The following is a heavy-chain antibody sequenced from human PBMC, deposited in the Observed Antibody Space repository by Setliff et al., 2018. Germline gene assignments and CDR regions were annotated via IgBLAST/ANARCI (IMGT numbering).Heavy chain of an antibody. V-gene: IGHV1-18*01. CDR3: ARAVGYCSGGSCYKGEDY. CDR1: GYTFTSYG. D-gene: IGHD2-15*01. Sequence: ASVKVSCKASGYTFTSYGISWVRQAPGQGLEWMGWISAYNGNTNYAQKLQGRVTMTTDTSTNTAYMEVRSLGSDDTAMYYCARAVGYCSGGSCYKGEDYWGQGTPVTV. CDR2: ISAYNGNT. J-gene: IGHJ4*02.